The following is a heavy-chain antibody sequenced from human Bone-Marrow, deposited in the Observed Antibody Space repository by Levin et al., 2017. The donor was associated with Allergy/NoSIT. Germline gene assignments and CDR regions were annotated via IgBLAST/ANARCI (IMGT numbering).Heavy chain of an antibody. D-gene: IGHD2-15*01. V-gene: IGHV4-38-2*02. CDR3: ARERNCSGGSCYSS. CDR2: IYHSGST. Sequence: SETLSLTCAVSGYSISSGYYWGWIRQPPGKGLEWIGSIYHSGSTYYNPSLKSRVTISVDTSKNQFSLKLSSVTAADTAVYYCARERNCSGGSCYSSWGQGTLVTVSS. CDR1: GYSISSGYY. J-gene: IGHJ4*02.